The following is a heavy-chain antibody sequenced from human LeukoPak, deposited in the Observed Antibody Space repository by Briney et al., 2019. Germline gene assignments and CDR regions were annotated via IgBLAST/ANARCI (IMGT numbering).Heavy chain of an antibody. D-gene: IGHD3-22*01. CDR3: ARGSYYYDSSGYYDY. V-gene: IGHV3-74*01. CDR2: VNGDGSST. CDR1: GFTFSTYW. J-gene: IGHJ4*02. Sequence: GGSLRLSCAASGFTFSTYWMHWVRQAPGKGLVWVSRVNGDGSSTNYADSVKGRFTISRDNSKNTLYLQMNSLRAEDTAVYYCARGSYYYDSSGYYDYWGQGTLVTVSS.